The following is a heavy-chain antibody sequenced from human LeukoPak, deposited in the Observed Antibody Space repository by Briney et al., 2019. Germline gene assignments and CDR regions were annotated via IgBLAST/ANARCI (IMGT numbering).Heavy chain of an antibody. CDR1: GFTFRNYY. D-gene: IGHD2-8*01. CDR3: ARSSNGVYIQ. CDR2: ISGDGSSI. V-gene: IGHV3-74*01. Sequence: GGSLRLSCVASGFTFRNYYMHWVRQVPGKGLVWVSRISGDGSSIFYADSVKGRFTISRDNAKNSLYVQMNSLRADDSAVYYCARSSNGVYIQWGQGTLVTVSS. J-gene: IGHJ4*02.